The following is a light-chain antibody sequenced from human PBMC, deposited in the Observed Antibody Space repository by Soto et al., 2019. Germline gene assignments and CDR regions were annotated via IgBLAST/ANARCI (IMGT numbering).Light chain of an antibody. V-gene: IGLV1-44*01. CDR1: SSNIGSNT. CDR3: AAWDDSLNGSVV. J-gene: IGLJ2*01. Sequence: QLVLTQPPSASGTPGQRVTISCSGSSSNIGSNTVNWYQQLPGTAPKLLIYSNNQRPSGVPDRFSGSKSGTSASLAISGLQSEGEADYYCAAWDDSLNGSVVFGGGTKLTVL. CDR2: SNN.